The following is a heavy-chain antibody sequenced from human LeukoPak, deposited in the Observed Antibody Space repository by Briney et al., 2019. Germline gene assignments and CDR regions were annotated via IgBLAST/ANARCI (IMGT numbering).Heavy chain of an antibody. CDR3: ARPSSGSWQHDAFDI. V-gene: IGHV3-33*01. CDR2: IWYDGSNK. Sequence: GRSLRLSCAASGFTFSSYGMHWVRQAPGKGLEWVAVIWYDGSNKYYADSVKGRFTISRDNSKNTLYLQMNSLRAEDTAVYYCARPSSGSWQHDAFDIWGQGTMVTVSS. CDR1: GFTFSSYG. J-gene: IGHJ3*02. D-gene: IGHD6-13*01.